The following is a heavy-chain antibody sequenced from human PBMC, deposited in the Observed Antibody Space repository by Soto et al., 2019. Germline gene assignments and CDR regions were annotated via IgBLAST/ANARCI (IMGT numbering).Heavy chain of an antibody. CDR3: ARHIGNFRYYCYYMDV. J-gene: IGHJ6*03. Sequence: PGASLKISCKGSGYTFTDYWIGWVRQLPGKGLEWMGIIYPGDSDTRDSPSFHGHVTITVDKSTNTAYLQWNTLRASATAMYYCARHIGNFRYYCYYMDVWGQGTTVTVSS. CDR2: IYPGDSDT. V-gene: IGHV5-51*01. D-gene: IGHD3-16*02. CDR1: GYTFTDYW.